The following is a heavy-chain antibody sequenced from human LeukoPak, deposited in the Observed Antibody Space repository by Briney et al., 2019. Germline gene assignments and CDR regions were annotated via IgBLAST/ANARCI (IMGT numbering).Heavy chain of an antibody. CDR2: IYHSGST. CDR1: GGSISSSY. J-gene: IGHJ3*02. CDR3: VRWQYCGGNCYFSAFDI. D-gene: IGHD2-21*01. Sequence: SETLSLTCTVSGGSISSSYWSWIRQSPGKGLEWIGYIYHSGSTNSNPPLKSRVTISVDTPKNQFSLKLGSVTAADTAVYYCVRWQYCGGNCYFSAFDIWGQGTMVTVYS. V-gene: IGHV4-59*01.